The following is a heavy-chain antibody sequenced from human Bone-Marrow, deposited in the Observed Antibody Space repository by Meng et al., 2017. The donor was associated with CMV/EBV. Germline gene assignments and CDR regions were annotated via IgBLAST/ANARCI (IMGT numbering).Heavy chain of an antibody. J-gene: IGHJ6*01. CDR1: GYTFTGYY. Sequence: ASVKVSCKASGYTFTGYYMHWVRQAPGQGLEWMGWINPNSGGTNYAQKFQGRVTMTRDTSISTAYMELTSLRSEDTAIYFCARGRIPAAAHYYYYYGMDVWGQGNTV. CDR3: ARGRIPAAAHYYYYYGMDV. D-gene: IGHD2-2*01. CDR2: INPNSGGT. V-gene: IGHV1-2*02.